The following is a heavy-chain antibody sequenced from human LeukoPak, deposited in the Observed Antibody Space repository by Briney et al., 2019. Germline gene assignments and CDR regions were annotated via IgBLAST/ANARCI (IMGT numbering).Heavy chain of an antibody. J-gene: IGHJ4*02. D-gene: IGHD2-21*01. CDR3: AKDFRIGYSAHFDY. V-gene: IGHV3-23*01. CDR2: IYENGGTT. Sequence: GGSLRLSCVGSGFTFRSHAMSWVRQAPEKGLEFVSGIYENGGTTYYADSVKGRFSISRDNSKNTLYLQMDSLRGEDTAVYYCAKDFRIGYSAHFDYWGQGALVTVSP. CDR1: GFTFRSHA.